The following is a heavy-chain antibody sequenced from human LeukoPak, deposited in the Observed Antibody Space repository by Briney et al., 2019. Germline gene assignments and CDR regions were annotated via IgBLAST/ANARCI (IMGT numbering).Heavy chain of an antibody. V-gene: IGHV3-74*01. CDR3: ARDRRLWNMDV. CDR2: INSDGSTT. D-gene: IGHD4/OR15-4a*01. Sequence: PGGSLRLSCAASGFTFSSYWMHWVRQAPGKGLVWVSRINSDGSTTTYADSVKGRFTISRDNAMNTLYLQMNSLRAEDTAVYYCARDRRLWNMDVWGTGTTVTISS. CDR1: GFTFSSYW. J-gene: IGHJ6*03.